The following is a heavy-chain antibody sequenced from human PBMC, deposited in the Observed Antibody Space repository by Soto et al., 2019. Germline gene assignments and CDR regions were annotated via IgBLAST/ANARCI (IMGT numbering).Heavy chain of an antibody. Sequence: PGGSLRLSCAASGFTFSSYAMSWVRQAPGKGLEWVSAISGSGGSTYYADSVKGRFTISRDNSNNTLYLQMNSLRAEDTAVYYCAKGLRFLEWFPSPPFDYWGQGTLVTVS. V-gene: IGHV3-23*01. J-gene: IGHJ4*02. CDR3: AKGLRFLEWFPSPPFDY. D-gene: IGHD3-3*01. CDR2: ISGSGGST. CDR1: GFTFSSYA.